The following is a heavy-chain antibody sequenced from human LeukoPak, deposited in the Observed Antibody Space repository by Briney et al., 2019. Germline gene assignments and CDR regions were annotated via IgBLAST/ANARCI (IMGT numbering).Heavy chain of an antibody. CDR1: GFTFNDYA. Sequence: GGSLRLSCATSGFTFNDYAMIWVRQAPGRGLEWVSAIRGSGGTTFYADSVKGRFTISRDNSKNTVSLRLNSLRAEDSAIYYCASRKEYSTSSVFYWGQGTLVTVSS. V-gene: IGHV3-23*01. D-gene: IGHD2/OR15-2a*01. CDR2: IRGSGGTT. J-gene: IGHJ4*02. CDR3: ASRKEYSTSSVFY.